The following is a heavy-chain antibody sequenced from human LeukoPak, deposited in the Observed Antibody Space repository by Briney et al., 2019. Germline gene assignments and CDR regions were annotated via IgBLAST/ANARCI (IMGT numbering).Heavy chain of an antibody. V-gene: IGHV3-23*01. CDR2: ISGSGGST. Sequence: GGSLRLSCAASGFTFSSYAMSWVRQAPGKGLEWVSAISGSGGSTYYADSVKGRFTISRDNSKNTLYLQMNSLRAEDTAVYYCAKDSRSTDWGLFDLFYYYYGMDVWGQGTTVTVSS. J-gene: IGHJ6*02. CDR1: GFTFSSYA. D-gene: IGHD3/OR15-3a*01. CDR3: AKDSRSTDWGLFDLFYYYYGMDV.